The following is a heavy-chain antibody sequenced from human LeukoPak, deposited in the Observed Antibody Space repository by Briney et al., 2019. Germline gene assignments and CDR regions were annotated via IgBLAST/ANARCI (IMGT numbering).Heavy chain of an antibody. CDR3: TRENYVPDS. CDR1: GYRFSPYW. D-gene: IGHD3-10*02. CDR2: ISDGGRAT. Sequence: GGSLRLSCAASGYRFSPYWTSWVRQTPGKGLEWVASISDGGRATYYGDSVRGRFTISRDDARNSLFLQMNGLRADDTAVYYCTRENYVPDSWGQGTLVTVSS. J-gene: IGHJ5*02. V-gene: IGHV3-7*03.